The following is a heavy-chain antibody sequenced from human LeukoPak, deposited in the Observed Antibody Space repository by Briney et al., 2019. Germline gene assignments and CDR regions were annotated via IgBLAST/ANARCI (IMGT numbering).Heavy chain of an antibody. CDR2: IYYSGST. V-gene: IGHV4-59*01. D-gene: IGHD1-26*01. Sequence: SETLSLTCTVSGGSISGYYWSWIRQPPGKGLEWIGYIYYSGSTNYNPSLKSRVTISVDTSKNQFSLELNSVTPADTAVYYCARGGNYWPQWWFDPWGRGTLVSVSS. CDR3: ARGGNYWPQWWFDP. CDR1: GGSISGYY. J-gene: IGHJ5*02.